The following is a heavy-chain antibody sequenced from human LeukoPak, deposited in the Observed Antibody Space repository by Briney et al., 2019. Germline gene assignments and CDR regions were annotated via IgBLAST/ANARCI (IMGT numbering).Heavy chain of an antibody. J-gene: IGHJ6*03. D-gene: IGHD2-2*01. V-gene: IGHV3-15*01. CDR3: TTVERGYIVVVPAAIRVGGGYYYYMDV. CDR1: GFTFSNAW. CDR2: IKSKTDGGTT. Sequence: PGGSLRLSCAASGFTFSNAWMSWVRQAPGKGLEWVGRIKSKTDGGTTDYAATVKGRFTISRDDSKNTLYLQMNSLKTEDTAVYYCTTVERGYIVVVPAAIRVGGGYYYYMDVWGKGTTVTVSS.